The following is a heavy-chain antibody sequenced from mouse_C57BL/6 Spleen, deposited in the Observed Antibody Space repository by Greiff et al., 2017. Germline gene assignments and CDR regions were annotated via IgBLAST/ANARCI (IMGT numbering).Heavy chain of an antibody. J-gene: IGHJ3*01. CDR2: ISDGGSYT. V-gene: IGHV5-4*01. D-gene: IGHD1-1*01. CDR3: ARLRYWFAY. Sequence: DVQLVESGGGLVKPGGSLKLSCAASGFTFSSYAMSWVRQTPEKRLEWVATISDGGSYTYYPDNVKGRFTISRDNAKNNLYLQMSHLKSEDTAMYYCARLRYWFAYWGQGTLVTVSA. CDR1: GFTFSSYA.